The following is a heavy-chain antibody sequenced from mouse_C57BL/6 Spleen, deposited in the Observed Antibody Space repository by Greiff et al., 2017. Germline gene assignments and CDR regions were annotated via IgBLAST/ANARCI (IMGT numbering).Heavy chain of an antibody. J-gene: IGHJ2*01. Sequence: QVQLQQSGAELVMPGASVKLSCKASGYTFTSYWMHWVKQRPGQGLEWIGEIDPSDSYTNYNQKFKGKSTLTVDKSSSTAYMQLSSLASEDSAVYYGARGRLLLTFDYWGQGTTLTVAS. CDR3: ARGRLLLTFDY. V-gene: IGHV1-69*01. CDR1: GYTFTSYW. D-gene: IGHD2-3*01. CDR2: IDPSDSYT.